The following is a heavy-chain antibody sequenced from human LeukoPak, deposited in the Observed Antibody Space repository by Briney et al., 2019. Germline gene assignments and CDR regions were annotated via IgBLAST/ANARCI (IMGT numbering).Heavy chain of an antibody. CDR3: ARFSQYYDSPTHYLDY. V-gene: IGHV4-61*08. CDR1: GGSISSGGYY. Sequence: SETLSLTCTVSGGSISSGGYYWSWIRQHPGKGLEWIGYIYYSGSTNYNPSLKTRLTISVDTSKNQFSLRLNSVTAADTAVYYCARFSQYYDSPTHYLDYRGQGILVTVSS. CDR2: IYYSGST. J-gene: IGHJ4*02. D-gene: IGHD2/OR15-2a*01.